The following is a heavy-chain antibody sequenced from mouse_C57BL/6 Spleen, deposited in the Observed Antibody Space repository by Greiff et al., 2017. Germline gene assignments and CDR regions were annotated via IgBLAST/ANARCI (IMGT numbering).Heavy chain of an antibody. CDR2: IDPENGDT. CDR1: GFNIKDDY. V-gene: IGHV14-4*01. Sequence: VQLQQSGAELVRPGASVKLSCTASGFNIKDDYMHWVKQRPEQGLEWIGWIDPENGDTEYASKFQGKATITADTSSNTAYLQLSSLTSEDTAVYYCTSGGNYERFAYWGQGTLVTVSA. D-gene: IGHD2-1*01. CDR3: TSGGNYERFAY. J-gene: IGHJ3*01.